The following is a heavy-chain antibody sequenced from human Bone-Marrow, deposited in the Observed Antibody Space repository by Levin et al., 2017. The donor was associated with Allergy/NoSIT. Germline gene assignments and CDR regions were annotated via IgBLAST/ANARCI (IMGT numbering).Heavy chain of an antibody. V-gene: IGHV4-30-2*01. CDR2: IYHSGST. Sequence: TASETLSLTCAVSGDSISSGGYSWSWIRQPPGKGLEWIGYIYHSGSTYYNPSLKSRVSISVDWSKNQFSLNLNSVTAADTAVYYCARNSGYEFDYWGQGTLVTVSS. J-gene: IGHJ4*02. CDR1: GDSISSGGYS. CDR3: ARNSGYEFDY. D-gene: IGHD5-12*01.